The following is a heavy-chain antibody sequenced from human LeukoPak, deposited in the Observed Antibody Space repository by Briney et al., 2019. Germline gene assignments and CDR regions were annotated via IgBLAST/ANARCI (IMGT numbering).Heavy chain of an antibody. CDR2: IYTSGST. J-gene: IGHJ4*02. CDR1: GNSISSGDNY. Sequence: SQTLSLTCTVSGNSISSGDNYWSWIRQPAGKGLEWIGRIYTSGSTNYNPSLKSRVTISGDTSKNQFSLKLSSVTAADTAVYYCARGGITIFGYWGQGTLVTVSS. CDR3: ARGGITIFGY. V-gene: IGHV4-61*02. D-gene: IGHD3-3*01.